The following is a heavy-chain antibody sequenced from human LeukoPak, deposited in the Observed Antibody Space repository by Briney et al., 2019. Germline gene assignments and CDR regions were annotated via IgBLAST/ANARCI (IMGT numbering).Heavy chain of an antibody. Sequence: SETLSLTCTVSGGSISSYYWSWIRQPAGKGLEWIGRIYTSGSTNYNPSLKSRVTMSVDTSKNQFSLKLSSVTAADTAVYYCARVGLPGEIVGATRDIFYYYYYMDVWGKGTTVTVSS. J-gene: IGHJ6*03. CDR1: GGSISSYY. CDR3: ARVGLPGEIVGATRDIFYYYYYMDV. V-gene: IGHV4-4*07. D-gene: IGHD1-26*01. CDR2: IYTSGST.